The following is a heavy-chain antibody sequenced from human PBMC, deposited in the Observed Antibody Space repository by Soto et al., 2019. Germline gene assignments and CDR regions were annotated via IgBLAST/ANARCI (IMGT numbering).Heavy chain of an antibody. CDR1: GGPITTTTW. J-gene: IGHJ6*02. CDR3: ATETVSYTWGV. D-gene: IGHD3-16*01. CDR2: LHHDGTT. V-gene: IGHV4-4*02. Sequence: QVQLQESGPGLVKPSETLSLTCAVSGGPITTTTWWAWVRLPPGKGLEWIGELHHDGTTNYNPSLESRITQSLDKSNTHFSLNLTSVTAADTAIYDCATETVSYTWGVWGRGTTVTVSS.